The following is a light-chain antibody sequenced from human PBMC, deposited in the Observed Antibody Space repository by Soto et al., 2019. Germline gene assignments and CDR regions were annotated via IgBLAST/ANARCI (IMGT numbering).Light chain of an antibody. CDR1: QSVLYSSNNKNY. J-gene: IGKJ3*01. CDR2: WAS. V-gene: IGKV4-1*01. CDR3: QQYYSTPP. Sequence: DIVLTPSPDSLAVSLGERATINCKSSQSVLYSSNNKNYLAWYQQKPGQPPNLLISWASTRESGVPDRFSGSGSGTDFILTISSLQAEDVAVYYCQQYYSTPPFGPGTKVDIK.